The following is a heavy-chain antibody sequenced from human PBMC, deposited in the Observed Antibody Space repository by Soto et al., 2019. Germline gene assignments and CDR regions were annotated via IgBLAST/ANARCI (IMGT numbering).Heavy chain of an antibody. CDR3: ARASGGGVGTTSY. CDR1: GYIFSNFG. CDR2: ISAYNGNT. D-gene: IGHD1-26*01. J-gene: IGHJ4*02. V-gene: IGHV1-18*01. Sequence: QVQLVQSGAEVKKPGASAKVSCKASGYIFSNFGISWMRQVPGQGLEWMGWISAYNGNTNYAQKFQGRVTLTTDTSRNTACVELRSLRSDDTAVYYCARASGGGVGTTSYWGQGTLVTVSS.